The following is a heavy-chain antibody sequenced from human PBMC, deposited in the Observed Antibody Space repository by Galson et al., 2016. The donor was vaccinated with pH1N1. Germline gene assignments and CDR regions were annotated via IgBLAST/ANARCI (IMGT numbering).Heavy chain of an antibody. Sequence: SVKVSCKASGYTFSHYAIHWVRQAPGQGLEWLGWIDADNGNIRYSQSFQGRFTITRDTSATTAYMDLSRLTSEDTAVYYCARAIVGAFPADHWGQGTLVSVSS. CDR2: IDADNGNI. J-gene: IGHJ4*02. D-gene: IGHD1-26*01. CDR3: ARAIVGAFPADH. V-gene: IGHV1-3*01. CDR1: GYTFSHYA.